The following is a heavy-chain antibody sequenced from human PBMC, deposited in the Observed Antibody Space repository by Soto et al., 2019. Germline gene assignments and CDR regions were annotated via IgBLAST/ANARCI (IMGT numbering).Heavy chain of an antibody. Sequence: EVQLLESGGGLVQPGGSLRLSCAASGFTFSTYAMTWVRQAPGNGLEWVSAISGSGGSIHYADSVKGRFTISRDNSKNTLYLQMNILRDEDSAVYHCVKGYWKGDVWGQGTTVTVSS. V-gene: IGHV3-23*01. CDR1: GFTFSTYA. CDR3: VKGYWKGDV. CDR2: ISGSGGSI. D-gene: IGHD1-1*01. J-gene: IGHJ6*02.